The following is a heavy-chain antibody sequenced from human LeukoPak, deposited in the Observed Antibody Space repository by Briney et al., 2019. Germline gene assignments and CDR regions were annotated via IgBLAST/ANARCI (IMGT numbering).Heavy chain of an antibody. CDR2: IWYDGSNK. Sequence: PGRSLRLSCAASGFTFSSYGMHWVRQAPGKGLEWVAVIWYDGSNKYYADSVKGRFTISRDNSKNTLYLQMNSLRAEDTAVYYCAKDRSGWYSIFYSAVDYWGQGTLVTVSS. CDR1: GFTFSSYG. CDR3: AKDRSGWYSIFYSAVDY. V-gene: IGHV3-33*06. D-gene: IGHD6-19*01. J-gene: IGHJ4*02.